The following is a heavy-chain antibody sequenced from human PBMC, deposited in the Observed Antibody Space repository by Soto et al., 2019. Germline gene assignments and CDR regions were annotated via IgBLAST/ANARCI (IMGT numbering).Heavy chain of an antibody. Sequence: GESLKISCKGSGYSFTSYWIGWVRQMPGKGLEWMGIIYPGDSDTRYSPSFQGQVTISADKSISTAYLQWSSLKASDTAMYYCASTYYYDSSGWAMDDFDIWGQGTRYTVSS. CDR1: GYSFTSYW. J-gene: IGHJ3*02. D-gene: IGHD3-22*01. CDR2: IYPGDSDT. V-gene: IGHV5-51*01. CDR3: ASTYYYDSSGWAMDDFDI.